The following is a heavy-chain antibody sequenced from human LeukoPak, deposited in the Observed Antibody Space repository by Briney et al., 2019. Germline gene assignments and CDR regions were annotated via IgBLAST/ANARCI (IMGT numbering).Heavy chain of an antibody. CDR1: GYTFTGYY. CDR3: ARAVAATLDFDY. J-gene: IGHJ4*02. Sequence: ASVKVSCTASGYTFTGYYMHWVRQTPGQGLEWMGWINPNSGGTNYAQKFQGRVTMTRDTSISTAYMELSRLRSDDTAVYYCARAVAATLDFDYWGQGTLVTVSS. D-gene: IGHD6-19*01. CDR2: INPNSGGT. V-gene: IGHV1-2*02.